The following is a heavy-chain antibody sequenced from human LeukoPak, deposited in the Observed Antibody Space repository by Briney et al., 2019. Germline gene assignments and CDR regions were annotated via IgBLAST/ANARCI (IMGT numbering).Heavy chain of an antibody. CDR1: GFTFSSYS. CDR3: ARDPYGSGASLDAFDI. V-gene: IGHV3-21*01. D-gene: IGHD3-10*01. J-gene: IGHJ3*02. CDR2: ISSSSYI. Sequence: PGGSLRLSCAASGFTFSSYSMNWVRQAPGKGLEWVSSISSSSYIYYADSVKGRFTISRDNAKNSLYLQMNSLRAEDTAVYYCARDPYGSGASLDAFDIWGQGTMVTVSS.